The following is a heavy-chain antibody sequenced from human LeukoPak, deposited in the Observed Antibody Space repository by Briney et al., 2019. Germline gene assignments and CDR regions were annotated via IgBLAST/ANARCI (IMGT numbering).Heavy chain of an antibody. CDR3: AKHSGSYFIYYVDS. V-gene: IGHV3-23*01. Sequence: GGSLRLSCAASGFTFSSYGMSWVRQAPGKGLEWVSTISGSAYNSYYAESLKGRFTISRDNSANTLYLQMNSLRAEDTALYYCAKHSGSYFIYYVDSWGQEPLVTVSS. CDR2: ISGSAYNS. J-gene: IGHJ4*02. D-gene: IGHD1-26*01. CDR1: GFTFSSYG.